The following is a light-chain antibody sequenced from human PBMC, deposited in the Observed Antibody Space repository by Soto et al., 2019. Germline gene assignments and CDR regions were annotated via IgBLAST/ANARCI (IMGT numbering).Light chain of an antibody. CDR2: GAS. Sequence: EIVFAQFSTTLSFSPGERDTLSCGASQSLRSTSLAWYQQKPGQAPRLLISGASTRAADIPDRFSGSGSGTDFTLTIGRLEPEDLAVYYCQQYDSSPRTFGQGTKVDIK. J-gene: IGKJ1*01. CDR3: QQYDSSPRT. V-gene: IGKV3-20*01. CDR1: QSLRSTS.